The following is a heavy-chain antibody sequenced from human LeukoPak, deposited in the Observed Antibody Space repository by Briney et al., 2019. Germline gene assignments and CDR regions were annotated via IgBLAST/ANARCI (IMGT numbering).Heavy chain of an antibody. CDR2: IHPEGTVK. CDR3: ARGDAVPAPRHPLYGMDV. V-gene: IGHV3-7*01. D-gene: IGHD2-2*01. CDR1: GFIFSNGW. Sequence: GGSLRLSCAGSGFIFSNGWMSWVRQAPGKGLEWVANIHPEGTVKYYVDSVKGRFTISRDNAKNSLYLQMNSLRAGDTAVYYCARGDAVPAPRHPLYGMDVWGQGTTVTVSS. J-gene: IGHJ6*02.